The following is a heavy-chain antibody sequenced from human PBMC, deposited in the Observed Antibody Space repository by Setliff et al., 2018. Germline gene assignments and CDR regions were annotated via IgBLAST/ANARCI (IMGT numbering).Heavy chain of an antibody. CDR2: VNRSGST. J-gene: IGHJ5*02. CDR1: GGSFSGYY. CDR3: ARGGMVRGVILRRNWFDP. D-gene: IGHD3-10*01. Sequence: SETLSLTCAVYGGSFSGYYWSWIRQPPGKGLEWIGEVNRSGSTNYNPSLKSRVTISVDTSKNQFSLKLSSVTAADTAVYYCARGGMVRGVILRRNWFDPWGQGTLVTV. V-gene: IGHV4-34*01.